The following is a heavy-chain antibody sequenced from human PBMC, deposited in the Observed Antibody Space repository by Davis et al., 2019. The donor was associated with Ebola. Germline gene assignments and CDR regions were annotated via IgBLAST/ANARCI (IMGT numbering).Heavy chain of an antibody. D-gene: IGHD3-3*01. Sequence: GESLKISCAASGFTVSSNYMSWIRQAPGKGLEWVSYISSSGSTIYYADSVKGRFTISRDNAKNSLYLQMNSLRAEDTAVYYCARALPYYDFWSGPGSYFDYWGQGTLVTVSS. CDR1: GFTVSSNY. CDR2: ISSSGSTI. CDR3: ARALPYYDFWSGPGSYFDY. V-gene: IGHV3-11*01. J-gene: IGHJ4*02.